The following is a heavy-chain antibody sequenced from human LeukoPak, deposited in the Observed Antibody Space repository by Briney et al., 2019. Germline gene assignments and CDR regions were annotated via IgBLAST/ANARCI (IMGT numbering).Heavy chain of an antibody. D-gene: IGHD3-22*01. CDR1: GFTFTDYF. CDR2: IKHNGGEK. J-gene: IGHJ4*02. CDR3: ARDRGWRTSGYYLYHFDY. Sequence: GGSLRLSCVASGFTFTDYFMSWVRQAPGKGLEWVASIKHNGGEKYYVDSVKGRFTISRDNAKNSLYLEMSSLRVEDTAVYYCARDRGWRTSGYYLYHFDYWGQGTLVTVSS. V-gene: IGHV3-7*01.